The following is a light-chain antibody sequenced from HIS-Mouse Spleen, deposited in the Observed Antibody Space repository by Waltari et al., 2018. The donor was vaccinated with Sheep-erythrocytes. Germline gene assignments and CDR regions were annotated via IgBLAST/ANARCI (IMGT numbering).Light chain of an antibody. CDR2: DVS. Sequence: QSALTQPRAVSGSPGQSVTISCTGTSSDVGGYNYVSWYQQHPGKAPKLMIDDVSKRPSGVPDRLSGSNSGNTASLTISGIQAEDEADYYCCSYSGSYTFGVFGGGTTLTVL. V-gene: IGLV2-11*01. CDR1: SSDVGGYNY. J-gene: IGLJ2*01. CDR3: CSYSGSYTFGV.